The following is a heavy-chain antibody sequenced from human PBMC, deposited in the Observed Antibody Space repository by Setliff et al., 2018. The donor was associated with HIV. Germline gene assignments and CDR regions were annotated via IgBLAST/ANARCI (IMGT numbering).Heavy chain of an antibody. CDR1: GFTFSNYG. V-gene: IGHV3-30*02. J-gene: IGHJ4*02. Sequence: LRLSCAASGFTFSNYGMHWVRQAPGKGLEWVAFIRHDGSNRYYADSVKGRFTISRDNSKNTLYLQMNSLRADDTAVYYCVRVVVIMGTGPHLDYWGQGALVTVSS. CDR2: IRHDGSNR. CDR3: VRVVVIMGTGPHLDY. D-gene: IGHD3-22*01.